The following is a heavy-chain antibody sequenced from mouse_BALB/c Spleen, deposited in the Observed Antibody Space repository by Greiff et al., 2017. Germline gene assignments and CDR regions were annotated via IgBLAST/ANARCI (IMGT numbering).Heavy chain of an antibody. CDR3: DRPLIYYDYDGFPFAY. J-gene: IGHJ3*01. V-gene: IGHV2-2*02. CDR1: GFSLTSYG. CDR2: IWSGGST. D-gene: IGHD2-4*01. Sequence: QVQLQQSGPGLVQPSQSLSITCTVSGFSLTSYGVHWVRQSPGKGLEWLGVIWSGGSTDYNAAFISRLSISKDNSKSQVFFKMNSLQANDTAIYYCDRPLIYYDYDGFPFAYWGQGTLVTVSA.